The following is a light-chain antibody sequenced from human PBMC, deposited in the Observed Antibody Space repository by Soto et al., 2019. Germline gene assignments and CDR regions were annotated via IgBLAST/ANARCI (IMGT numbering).Light chain of an antibody. CDR3: QQYTSLPIT. CDR2: GIS. CDR1: QRVGSN. J-gene: IGKJ5*01. Sequence: ELVLTQSPVTLSVSPGERVTLSCRASQRVGSNYLAWYQQKPGQAPRLLIYGISARATGIPDRFSGSGSGTEFTLTISSLQSEYFAVYYCQQYTSLPITFGQGTRLEIK. V-gene: IGKV3-15*01.